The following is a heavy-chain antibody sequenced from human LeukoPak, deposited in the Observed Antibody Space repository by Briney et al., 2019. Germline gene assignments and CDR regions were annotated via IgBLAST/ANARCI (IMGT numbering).Heavy chain of an antibody. D-gene: IGHD1-26*01. CDR2: INPNSGGT. CDR3: AREDGSYPYYYYGMDV. J-gene: IGHJ6*02. V-gene: IGHV1-2*02. Sequence: ASLKVSCKASRYTFTGYYMHSVRQAPGQRLEWMGWINPNSGGTNYAQKFQGRVTMTRDTSISTAYMELSRLRSDDTAVYYCAREDGSYPYYYYGMDVWGQGTTVTVSS. CDR1: RYTFTGYY.